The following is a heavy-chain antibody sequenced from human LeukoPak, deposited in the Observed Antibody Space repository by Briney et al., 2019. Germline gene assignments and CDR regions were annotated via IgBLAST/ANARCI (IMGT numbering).Heavy chain of an antibody. V-gene: IGHV3-64D*06. CDR3: VKHFDY. Sequence: GGSLRLSCSASGFTFSTYAMYWVRQAPGKGLEYVSAINTNGGSTYYADSVKGRFTISRDNSKNMLYLQMSSLRAEDTAVYYCVKHFDYWGQGTLVTVSS. J-gene: IGHJ4*02. CDR1: GFTFSTYA. CDR2: INTNGGST.